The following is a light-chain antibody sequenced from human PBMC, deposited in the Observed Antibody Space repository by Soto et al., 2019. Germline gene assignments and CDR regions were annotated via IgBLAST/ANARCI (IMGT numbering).Light chain of an antibody. CDR2: EVN. CDR3: CSYTGNTSPWV. CDR1: SSDIVAYDY. Sequence: QSALTQPASVSGSPGESIIISCTGSSSDIVAYDYVSWYQHHPGRAPKVIIFEVNDRASGVSHRFSGSKSGNTASLTISGLQAEDEADYYCCSYTGNTSPWVFGGGTKLTVL. V-gene: IGLV2-14*01. J-gene: IGLJ3*02.